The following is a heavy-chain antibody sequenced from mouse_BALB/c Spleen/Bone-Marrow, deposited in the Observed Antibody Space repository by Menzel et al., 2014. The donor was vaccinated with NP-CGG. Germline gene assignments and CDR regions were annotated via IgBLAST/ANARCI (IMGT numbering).Heavy chain of an antibody. CDR1: GYAFTNYL. J-gene: IGHJ2*01. Sequence: VQLVESGAELVRPGTSVKVSCKASGYAFTNYLIEWVKQRPGQGLEWIGVIYPGSGGTNYNEKFRDKATLTADKSSSTAYMQLRSLTSDDSAVYFCARGTTVCYFDYWGQGTTLTVSS. V-gene: IGHV1-54*01. CDR2: IYPGSGGT. D-gene: IGHD1-1*01. CDR3: ARGTTVCYFDY.